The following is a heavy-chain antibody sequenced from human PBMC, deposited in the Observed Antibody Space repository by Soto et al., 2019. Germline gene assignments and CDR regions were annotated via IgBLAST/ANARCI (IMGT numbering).Heavy chain of an antibody. Sequence: PGGSLRLSCAASGFTVSSNYMSWVRQAPGKGLEWVSVIYSGGSTYYADSVKGRFTISRDNSKNTLYLQMNSLRAEDTAVYYCARDEVRWYDFWSGYLPASYYYYMDVWGKGTTVTVSS. D-gene: IGHD3-3*01. CDR3: ARDEVRWYDFWSGYLPASYYYYMDV. CDR2: IYSGGST. V-gene: IGHV3-66*01. J-gene: IGHJ6*03. CDR1: GFTVSSNY.